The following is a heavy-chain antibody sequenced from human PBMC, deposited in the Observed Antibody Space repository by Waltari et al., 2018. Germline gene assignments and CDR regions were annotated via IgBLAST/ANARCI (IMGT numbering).Heavy chain of an antibody. Sequence: EVQLVESGGGLVKPGGSLRLSCAASGFTFSSYSMNWVRQAPGKGLEWVSSISSSSSYIYYADSVKGRFTISRDNAKNSLYLQMNSLRAEDTAVYYCARGQGAQRGLDYWGQGTLVTVSS. V-gene: IGHV3-21*01. J-gene: IGHJ4*02. D-gene: IGHD6-25*01. CDR1: GFTFSSYS. CDR3: ARGQGAQRGLDY. CDR2: ISSSSSYI.